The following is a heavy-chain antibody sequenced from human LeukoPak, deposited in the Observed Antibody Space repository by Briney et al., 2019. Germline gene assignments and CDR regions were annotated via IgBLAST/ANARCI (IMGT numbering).Heavy chain of an antibody. Sequence: GGSLRLSCAASGFTLSDHYMDWVRQAPGKGLEWIGLIRNKSRKNTTDYAASVKGRFTVSRDDSKNSLYLQMNSLKTEDTAVYFCVRDKEGGYYHPWGQGTMVTVSS. J-gene: IGHJ3*01. CDR2: IRNKSRKNTT. CDR1: GFTLSDHY. V-gene: IGHV3-72*01. D-gene: IGHD3-10*01. CDR3: VRDKEGGYYHP.